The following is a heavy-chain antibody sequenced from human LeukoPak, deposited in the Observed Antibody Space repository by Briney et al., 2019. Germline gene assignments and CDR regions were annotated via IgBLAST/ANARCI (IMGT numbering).Heavy chain of an antibody. Sequence: PGESLKISCKGSGYSFTSYWIGWVRQMPGKGLEWMGIIYPGPGAGPGGSNPIYSPSFQGQVTISADNSITTAYLQWSSLKASDTAIYYCARHSTRPNWYSPIDYWGQGTLVTVSS. CDR1: GYSFTSYW. D-gene: IGHD2-21*01. CDR2: IYPGPGAGPGGSNP. CDR3: ARHSTRPNWYSPIDY. V-gene: IGHV5-51*01. J-gene: IGHJ4*02.